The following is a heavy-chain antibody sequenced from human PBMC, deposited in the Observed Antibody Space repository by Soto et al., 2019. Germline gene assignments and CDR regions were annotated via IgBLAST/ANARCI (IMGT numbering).Heavy chain of an antibody. J-gene: IGHJ6*02. Sequence: LRLSCAASVFTFSSYGMHWVRQAPGKGLEWVAVISYDGSNKYYADSVKGRFTISRDNSKNTLYLQMNSLRAEDTAVYYCAKGRGTISYGMDVWGQGTTVT. CDR1: VFTFSSYG. CDR2: ISYDGSNK. CDR3: AKGRGTISYGMDV. D-gene: IGHD3-3*01. V-gene: IGHV3-30*18.